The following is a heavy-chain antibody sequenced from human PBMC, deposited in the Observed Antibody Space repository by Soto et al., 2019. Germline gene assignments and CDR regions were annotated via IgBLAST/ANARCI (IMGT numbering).Heavy chain of an antibody. CDR2: ISYTGST. CDR3: AREKVEGRGIWFDP. V-gene: IGHV4-59*01. CDR1: GASFSGYY. Sequence: QVQLQESGPGLVQPSDTLSLTCTVSGASFSGYYWSWIRQPPGKGLEWIGYISYTGSTNYNPSLKSRVTISLDRTNHQFSLTLSSVTPVDTAVYYCAREKVEGRGIWFDPWGQGTLVNVSS. D-gene: IGHD3-10*01. J-gene: IGHJ5*02.